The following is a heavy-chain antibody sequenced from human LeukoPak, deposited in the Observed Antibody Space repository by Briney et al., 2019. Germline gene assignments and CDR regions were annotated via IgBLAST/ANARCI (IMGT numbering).Heavy chain of an antibody. CDR3: ARDRGYGHYYMDA. J-gene: IGHJ6*03. V-gene: IGHV1-69*05. CDR2: IIPIFGTA. D-gene: IGHD3-10*01. CDR1: GGTFSSYA. Sequence: VASVKVSCKASGGTFSSYAISWVRQAPGQGLEWMGGIIPIFGTANYAQKFQGRVTITTDESTSTAYMELSSLRSEDTAVCYCARDRGYGHYYMDAWGKGTTVTVSS.